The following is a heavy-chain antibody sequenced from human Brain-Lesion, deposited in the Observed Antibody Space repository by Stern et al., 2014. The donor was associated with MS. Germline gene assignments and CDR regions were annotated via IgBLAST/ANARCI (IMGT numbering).Heavy chain of an antibody. CDR1: GGSISSGSYY. CDR2: IYASGST. Sequence: VQLVESGPGLVKPSQTLSLTCSVSGGSISSGSYYWNWIRQPAGKGLEWIGRIYASGSTNYSPSLKRRVFISGDTSKNQLSLKLSSVTAADAAMYYCVRETGGYTYGDTDFFDFWGQGTLVTVSS. V-gene: IGHV4-61*02. CDR3: VRETGGYTYGDTDFFDF. J-gene: IGHJ4*02. D-gene: IGHD5-18*01.